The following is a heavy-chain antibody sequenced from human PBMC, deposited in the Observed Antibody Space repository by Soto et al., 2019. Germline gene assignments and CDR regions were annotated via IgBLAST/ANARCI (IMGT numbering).Heavy chain of an antibody. CDR1: GYDFIDYW. D-gene: IGHD1-26*01. CDR2: IYPGDSDT. J-gene: IGHJ4*02. CDR3: ARLEEATAGY. Sequence: GESLKISCRGSGYDFIDYWIGWVRQMPGKGLEWVGMIYPGDSDTRYSPSFQGQVTISADRSITTTYLQWSSLKASDTAMYYCARLEEATAGYWGQGTLVTVSS. V-gene: IGHV5-51*01.